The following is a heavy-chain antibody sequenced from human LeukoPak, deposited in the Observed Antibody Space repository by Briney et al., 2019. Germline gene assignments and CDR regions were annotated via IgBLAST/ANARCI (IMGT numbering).Heavy chain of an antibody. CDR2: ISGSGGST. D-gene: IGHD5-18*01. J-gene: IGHJ4*02. Sequence: PGGSLRLSCAASGFPFSSYAMSWARQAPGKGLEWVSAISGSGGSTYYADSVKGRFTISRDNSKNTLYLQMNSLRAEDTAVYYYTKGTVWLPFDYWGQGTLVTVSS. CDR1: GFPFSSYA. V-gene: IGHV3-23*01. CDR3: TKGTVWLPFDY.